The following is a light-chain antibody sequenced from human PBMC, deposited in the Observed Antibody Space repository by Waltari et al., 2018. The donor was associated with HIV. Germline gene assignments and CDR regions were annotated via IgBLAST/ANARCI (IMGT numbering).Light chain of an antibody. CDR3: MQGTHWPRYT. Sequence: DVVMTQSPLSLTVTLGQPASISCSSSQSLLYSDGNTYLSWFQQRPGQAPRRLIYKVSNRDSGVPDRFSGSGSGTDFTLKISRVEAEDVGVYYCMQGTHWPRYTFGQGTKLEIK. V-gene: IGKV2-30*01. CDR1: QSLLYSDGNTY. CDR2: KVS. J-gene: IGKJ2*01.